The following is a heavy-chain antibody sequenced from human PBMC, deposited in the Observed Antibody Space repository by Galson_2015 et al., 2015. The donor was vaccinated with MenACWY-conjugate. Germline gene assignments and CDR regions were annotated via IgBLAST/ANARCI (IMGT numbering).Heavy chain of an antibody. Sequence: SLRLSCAASGFRFSNYTFYWVRQSPGKGLEWVAVVSYDASSRYYRDSVQGRFTISRDNSKNTVSLEMSSLGPEDSAVYYCVRAEGWLRSAFDLWGQGTMVTVSS. D-gene: IGHD5-12*01. J-gene: IGHJ3*01. CDR2: VSYDASSR. V-gene: IGHV3-30*10. CDR3: VRAEGWLRSAFDL. CDR1: GFRFSNYT.